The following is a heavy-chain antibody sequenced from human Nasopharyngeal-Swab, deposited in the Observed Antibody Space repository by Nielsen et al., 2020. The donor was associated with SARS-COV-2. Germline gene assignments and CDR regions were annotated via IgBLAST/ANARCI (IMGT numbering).Heavy chain of an antibody. CDR3: ARVGGRTSPMGS. Sequence: VGSLSLSCVASGFTFRAYWMSWVRQAPAKGLEWVASIKQDGSEKNYVDSVKGRFTISRDNAKNSLFLQMDSLRTEDTAFYYCARVGGRTSPMGSWGQGTLVTVSS. J-gene: IGHJ4*02. CDR1: GFTFRAYW. V-gene: IGHV3-7*01. D-gene: IGHD3-10*01. CDR2: IKQDGSEK.